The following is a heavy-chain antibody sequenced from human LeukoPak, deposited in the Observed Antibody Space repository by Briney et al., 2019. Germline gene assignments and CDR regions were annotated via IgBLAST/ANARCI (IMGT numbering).Heavy chain of an antibody. CDR2: FDPEDGET. CDR3: ATGVVRGVINVFDY. D-gene: IGHD3-10*01. J-gene: IGHJ4*02. Sequence: ASVKVSCKVSGYTLTELSMHWVRRAPGKGLEWMGGFDPEDGETIYAQKFQGRVTMTEDTSTDTAYMELSSLRSEDTAVYYCATGVVRGVINVFDYWGQETLVTVSS. V-gene: IGHV1-24*01. CDR1: GYTLTELS.